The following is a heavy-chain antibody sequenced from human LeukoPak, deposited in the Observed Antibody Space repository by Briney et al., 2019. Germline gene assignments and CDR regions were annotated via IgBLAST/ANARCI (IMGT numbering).Heavy chain of an antibody. J-gene: IGHJ4*02. Sequence: GGSLRLSCAVSGFTFSSYEMNWVRQAPGKGLEWGSNIGSSGTTIYYADSVKGRFTISRDNAKNSLYLQMNSLRAEDTAVYYCALLAVASDFDYWGQGALVTVSS. V-gene: IGHV3-48*03. CDR3: ALLAVASDFDY. D-gene: IGHD6-19*01. CDR1: GFTFSSYE. CDR2: IGSSGTTI.